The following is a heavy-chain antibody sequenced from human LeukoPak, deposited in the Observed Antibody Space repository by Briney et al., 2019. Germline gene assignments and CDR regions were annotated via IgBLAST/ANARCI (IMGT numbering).Heavy chain of an antibody. D-gene: IGHD3/OR15-3a*01. J-gene: IGHJ4*02. Sequence: GGSLRLSCVISGFTFTDFAMTWVRQAPGKGLEWVSVIYSSGATSYADSVKGRFTISRDNSENTLHLQMSSLRVEDTAVYYCARGASLWTNFEYWGQGTLVTVAS. CDR2: IYSSGAT. CDR1: GFTFTDFA. V-gene: IGHV3-23*05. CDR3: ARGASLWTNFEY.